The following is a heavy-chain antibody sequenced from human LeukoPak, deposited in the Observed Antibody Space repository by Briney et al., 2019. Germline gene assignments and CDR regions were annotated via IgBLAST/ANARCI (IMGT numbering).Heavy chain of an antibody. CDR1: GFTFSSYE. J-gene: IGHJ4*02. CDR3: ARDTPVTYYDYVWGSYRPYYFDY. V-gene: IGHV3-7*01. CDR2: IKQDGSEK. D-gene: IGHD3-16*02. Sequence: GGSLRLSCAASGFTFSSYEMNWVRQAPGKGLEWVANIKQDGSEKYYVDSVKGRFTISRDNAKNSLYLQMNSLRAEDTAVYYCARDTPVTYYDYVWGSYRPYYFDYWGQGTLVTVSS.